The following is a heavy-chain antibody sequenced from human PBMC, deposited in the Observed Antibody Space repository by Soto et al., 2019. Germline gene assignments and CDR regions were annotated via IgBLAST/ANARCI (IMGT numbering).Heavy chain of an antibody. Sequence: GGSLRLSCVVSVFPFGANAMSWVRQAPGKGLEWVSGLSNTGRRTSYADSVKGRFNISRDNSENTVYLQMNSLRVEDTAVYYCATEMGATQGPFDNWVQGTLVTVSS. V-gene: IGHV3-23*01. CDR2: LSNTGRRT. J-gene: IGHJ4*02. CDR1: VFPFGANA. D-gene: IGHD1-26*01. CDR3: ATEMGATQGPFDN.